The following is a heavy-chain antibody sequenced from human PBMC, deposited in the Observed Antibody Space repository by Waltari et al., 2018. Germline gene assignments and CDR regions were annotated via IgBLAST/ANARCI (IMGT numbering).Heavy chain of an antibody. CDR3: VRVDNNGLEPFDY. CDR1: GFTLSNYW. D-gene: IGHD1-1*01. CDR2: INGDGSRM. Sequence: EVQLVESGGDLVQPGGSLRLSCAASGFTLSNYWIHWVRQAPGKGLVWGSGINGDGSRMTYADSVKGRFTLSRDNAKSTVYLQMSSLRAEDTALYYCVRVDNNGLEPFDYWGQGTLVTVSS. V-gene: IGHV3-74*01. J-gene: IGHJ4*02.